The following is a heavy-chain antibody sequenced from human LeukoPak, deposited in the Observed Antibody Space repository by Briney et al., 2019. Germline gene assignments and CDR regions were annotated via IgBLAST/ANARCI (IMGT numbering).Heavy chain of an antibody. CDR2: ISSSSSSYI. D-gene: IGHD3-22*01. CDR1: GFTFSSYS. V-gene: IGHV3-21*04. CDR3: AKIEYYYDSSGYYSSHFDY. Sequence: PGGSLRLSCAASGFTFSSYSMNWVRQAPGKGLEWVTSISSSSSSYIYYADSVKGRFTISRDNARNSLYLQMNSLRAGDTAVYYCAKIEYYYDSSGYYSSHFDYWGQGTLVTVSS. J-gene: IGHJ4*02.